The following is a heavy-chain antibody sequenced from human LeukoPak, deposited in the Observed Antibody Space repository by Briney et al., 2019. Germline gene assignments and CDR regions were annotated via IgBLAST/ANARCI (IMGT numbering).Heavy chain of an antibody. CDR2: ILSSGATM. J-gene: IGHJ6*03. CDR3: ARARGDRPYYFLDV. Sequence: QSGGSLRLSCAASGFSFSSYSMNWVRQAPGKGLEWVSYILSSGATMYYADSVKGRFTISRDNARNSLYLQMSSLRAEDTAVYYCARARGDRPYYFLDVWGKGTTVTVSS. CDR1: GFSFSSYS. D-gene: IGHD5-12*01. V-gene: IGHV3-48*01.